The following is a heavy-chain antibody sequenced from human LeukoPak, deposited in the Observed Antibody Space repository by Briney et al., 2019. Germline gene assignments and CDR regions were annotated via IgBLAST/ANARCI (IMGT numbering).Heavy chain of an antibody. D-gene: IGHD3-10*01. CDR2: ISSSGSTI. CDR3: ASVYGSGSYFHYYYGMDV. Sequence: PGGSLRLSCVASGFIFTDHWMSWVRQAPGKGLEWVSYISSSGSTIYYADSVKGRFTISRDNAKNSLYLQMNSLRAEDTAVYYCASVYGSGSYFHYYYGMDVWGQGTTVTVSS. J-gene: IGHJ6*02. V-gene: IGHV3-11*04. CDR1: GFIFTDHW.